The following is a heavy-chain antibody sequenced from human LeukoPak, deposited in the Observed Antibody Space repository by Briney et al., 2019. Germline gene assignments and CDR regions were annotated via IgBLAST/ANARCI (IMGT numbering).Heavy chain of an antibody. CDR1: GFTFDDYA. J-gene: IGHJ4*02. CDR2: ISWNGGST. V-gene: IGHV3-43D*03. CDR3: AKDMAAYYYASGNIDY. D-gene: IGHD3-10*01. Sequence: GGSLRLSCSASGFTFDDYAMHWVRQAPGKGLEWVSLISWNGGSTYYADSVKGRFTISRDNSKNSLYLQMNSLRAEDTALYYCAKDMAAYYYASGNIDYWGQGTLVTVSS.